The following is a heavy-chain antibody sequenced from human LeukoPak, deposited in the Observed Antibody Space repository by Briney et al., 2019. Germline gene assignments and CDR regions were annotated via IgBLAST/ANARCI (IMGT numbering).Heavy chain of an antibody. J-gene: IGHJ4*02. V-gene: IGHV3-11*01. CDR2: ISSSGSTI. CDR1: GFTFSDYY. CDR3: ARDRRTYYYDSSSETY. Sequence: PGGSLRLSCAASGFTFSDYYMSWIRQAPGKGLEWVSYISSSGSTIYYADSMKGRFTISRDNAKNSLYLQMNSLRAEDTAVYYCARDRRTYYYDSSSETYWGQGTLVTVSS. D-gene: IGHD3-22*01.